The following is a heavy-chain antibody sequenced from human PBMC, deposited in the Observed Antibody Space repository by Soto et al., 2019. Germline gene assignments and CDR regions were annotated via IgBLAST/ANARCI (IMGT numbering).Heavy chain of an antibody. CDR2: IYYSGST. J-gene: IGHJ6*02. CDR3: ARDIWFGERSPREYYYYGMDV. D-gene: IGHD3-10*01. CDR1: GGSISSGDYY. V-gene: IGHV4-30-4*01. Sequence: SETLSLTCTVSGGSISSGDYYWSWIRQPPGKGLEWIGYIYYSGSTYYNPSLKSRVTISVDTSKNQFSLKLSSVTAADTAVYYCARDIWFGERSPREYYYYGMDVWGQGTTVTVSS.